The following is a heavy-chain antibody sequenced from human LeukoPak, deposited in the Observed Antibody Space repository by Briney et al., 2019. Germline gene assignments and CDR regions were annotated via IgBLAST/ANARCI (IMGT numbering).Heavy chain of an antibody. D-gene: IGHD2-2*01. CDR1: GGTFSSYA. J-gene: IGHJ5*02. Sequence: GASVKVSCTASGGTFSSYATSWVRQAPGQGLAWMGRIIPILGIANYAQKFQGRVTITADKSTSTAYMELSSLRSEDTAVYYCARDRDIVVVPATYWWFDPWGQGTLVTVSS. V-gene: IGHV1-69*04. CDR3: ARDRDIVVVPATYWWFDP. CDR2: IIPILGIA.